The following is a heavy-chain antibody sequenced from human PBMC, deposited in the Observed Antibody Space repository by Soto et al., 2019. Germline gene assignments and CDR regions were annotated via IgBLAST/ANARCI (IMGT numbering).Heavy chain of an antibody. CDR3: AKRPRNWGVHY. D-gene: IGHD7-27*01. V-gene: IGHV1-8*01. Sequence: QVQLVQSGAEVKKPGASVKVSCKASTYTFTNYDINWFRQATGQGLEWMGWMNPTNGNTGSAQNFQGRGTMTRSNSITTAYMELSSLRSEDTAVYYCAKRPRNWGVHYWGQGTLVTVSS. CDR2: MNPTNGNT. CDR1: TYTFTNYD. J-gene: IGHJ4*02.